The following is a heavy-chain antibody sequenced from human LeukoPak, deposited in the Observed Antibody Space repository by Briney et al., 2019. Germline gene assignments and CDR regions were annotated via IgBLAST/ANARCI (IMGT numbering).Heavy chain of an antibody. CDR3: ARGLRGSGSY. J-gene: IGHJ4*02. CDR2: INHSGST. Sequence: PSETLSLTCTVSGGSISSYYWSWIRQPPGKGLEWIGEINHSGSTNCNPSLKSRVTISVDTSKNQFSLKLSSVTAADTAVYYCARGLRGSGSYWSQGTLVTVSS. D-gene: IGHD3-10*01. CDR1: GGSISSYY. V-gene: IGHV4-34*01.